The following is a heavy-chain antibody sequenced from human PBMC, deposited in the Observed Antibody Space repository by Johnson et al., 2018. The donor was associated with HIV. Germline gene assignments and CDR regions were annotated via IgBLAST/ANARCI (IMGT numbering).Heavy chain of an antibody. V-gene: IGHV3-30*02. CDR3: AKTITMIGRFDAFDI. D-gene: IGHD3-22*01. Sequence: VQLVESGGGVVQPGRSLRLSCAASRFTFSTYGMHWVRQAPGKGLEWVAFIRYDGSNQYYADSVKGRFTISRDNSKNTLYLQMNSLRAEDTAVYYCAKTITMIGRFDAFDIWGQGTMVTVSS. J-gene: IGHJ3*02. CDR1: RFTFSTYG. CDR2: IRYDGSNQ.